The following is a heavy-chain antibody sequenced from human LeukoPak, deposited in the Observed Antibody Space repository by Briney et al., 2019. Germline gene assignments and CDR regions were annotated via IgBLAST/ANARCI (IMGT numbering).Heavy chain of an antibody. CDR1: GYSFTSCG. CDR2: ISGYNGNT. V-gene: IGHV1-18*01. Sequence: GASVKLSFKASGYSFTSCGISWVRQAPGQGLAWMGWISGYNGNTNCAQKLQGRVTMTTDTSTSTAYMELRSLRSDDTAVYYCARDKNRGGYDYPPLVWGQGTLVTVSS. J-gene: IGHJ1*01. D-gene: IGHD5-12*01. CDR3: ARDKNRGGYDYPPLV.